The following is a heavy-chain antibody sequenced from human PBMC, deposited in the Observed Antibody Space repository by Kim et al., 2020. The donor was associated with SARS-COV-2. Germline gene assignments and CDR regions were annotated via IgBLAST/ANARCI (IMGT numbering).Heavy chain of an antibody. V-gene: IGHV4-34*01. J-gene: IGHJ4*02. Sequence: TNHNPTLETRVTISVDTSKNQFSLKLSSVTAADTAVYYCASSYNWNESDYWGQGTLVTVSS. D-gene: IGHD1-20*01. CDR2: T. CDR3: ASSYNWNESDY.